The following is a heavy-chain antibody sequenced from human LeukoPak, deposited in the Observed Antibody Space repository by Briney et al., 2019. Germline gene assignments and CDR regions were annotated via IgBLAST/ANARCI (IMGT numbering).Heavy chain of an antibody. D-gene: IGHD3-22*01. CDR1: GYTFTGYY. Sequence: ASVNVSCKASGYTFTGYYMHWVRQAPGQGLEWMGRINPNSGGTNYAQKLQGRVTMTTDTSTSTAYMELRSLRSDDTAVYYCARAWGTMIVVVAFDIWGQGTMVTVSS. CDR3: ARAWGTMIVVVAFDI. V-gene: IGHV1-2*06. CDR2: INPNSGGT. J-gene: IGHJ3*02.